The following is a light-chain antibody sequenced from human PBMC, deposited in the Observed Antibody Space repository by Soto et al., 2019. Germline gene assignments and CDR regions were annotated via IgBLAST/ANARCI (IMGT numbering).Light chain of an antibody. CDR3: QQRSNWPTIT. V-gene: IGKV3-11*01. J-gene: IGKJ5*01. CDR1: QSIGST. CDR2: DAS. Sequence: EIVMTQSPATLSVSPGERATLSCRASQSIGSTLAWYQQKPGQTPRLLIYDASTRATGIPARFSGSVSGTDFTLTISSLEPEDAAVYYGQQRSNWPTITFGQGTRLEIK.